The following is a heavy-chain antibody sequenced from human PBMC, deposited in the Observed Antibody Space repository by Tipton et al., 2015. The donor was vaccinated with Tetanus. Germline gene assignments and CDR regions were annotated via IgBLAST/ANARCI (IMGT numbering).Heavy chain of an antibody. CDR2: LIPIFGPP. CDR1: AGSFNTYV. Sequence: QLVQSGAEERRPGSSVKVSCSTSAGSFNTYVTSWVRQAPGQGLEWMGSLIPIFGPPNYAQKFRGRVTITADKSTNTAYMDLTNLTTEDTAVYYCARSRGGTRHYYGIAYWGQGALVAVSS. J-gene: IGHJ4*02. D-gene: IGHD3-22*01. V-gene: IGHV1-69*06. CDR3: ARSRGGTRHYYGIAY.